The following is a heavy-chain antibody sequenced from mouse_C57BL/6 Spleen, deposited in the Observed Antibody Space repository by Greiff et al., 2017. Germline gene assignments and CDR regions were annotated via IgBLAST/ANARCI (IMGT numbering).Heavy chain of an antibody. D-gene: IGHD4-1*01. CDR1: GYTFTSYW. CDR2: IDPSDSYT. V-gene: IGHV1-50*01. Sequence: QVQLQQPGAELVKPGASVKLSCKASGYTFTSYWMQWVKQRPGQGLEWIGEIDPSDSYTNYTQKFKGKATLTVDTSTSTAYMQLSSLTSEDSAVYYCARGGNWGFAYWGQGTLVTVSA. J-gene: IGHJ3*01. CDR3: ARGGNWGFAY.